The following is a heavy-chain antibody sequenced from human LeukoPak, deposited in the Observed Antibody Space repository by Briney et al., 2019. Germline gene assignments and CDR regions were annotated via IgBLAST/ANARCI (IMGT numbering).Heavy chain of an antibody. J-gene: IGHJ3*02. Sequence: SETLSLTCIVSGGSISSYYWSWIRQPAGKGLEWIGRIYTSGSTNYNPSLKSRVTMSVDTSKNQFSLKLSSVTAADTAVYYCARTETDIVVVPAASDAFDIWGQGTMVTVSS. D-gene: IGHD2-2*01. CDR3: ARTETDIVVVPAASDAFDI. V-gene: IGHV4-4*07. CDR1: GGSISSYY. CDR2: IYTSGST.